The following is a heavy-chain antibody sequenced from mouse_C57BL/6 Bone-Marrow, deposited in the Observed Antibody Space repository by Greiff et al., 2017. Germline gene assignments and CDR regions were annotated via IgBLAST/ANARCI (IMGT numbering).Heavy chain of an antibody. J-gene: IGHJ2*01. CDR3: ARVGGLLSTVVDYFDY. D-gene: IGHD1-1*01. Sequence: QVQLQQSGPELVKPGASVKISCKASGYTFTDYYINWVKQRPGQGLEWIGWIFPGSGNTYYNEKFKGKATLTADKSSSTAYMELRSLTSEDSAVYFCARVGGLLSTVVDYFDYWGQGTTLTVSS. CDR1: GYTFTDYY. CDR2: IFPGSGNT. V-gene: IGHV1-75*01.